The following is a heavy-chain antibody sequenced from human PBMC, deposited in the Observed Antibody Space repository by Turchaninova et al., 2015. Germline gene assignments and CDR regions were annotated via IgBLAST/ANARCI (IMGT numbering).Heavy chain of an antibody. J-gene: IGHJ4*02. V-gene: IGHV1-46*01. Sequence: QVQLVQSGAEVKKPGASVKVSCKSSGYTFTDYHMHWVRQAPGQVLEWMGLINPASGGTNYAQKIQGRVTMTRDTSTSTVYMDLSRLSFEDTATYYCARDAWGSDYWGQGTPVTVSS. CDR3: ARDAWGSDY. D-gene: IGHD7-27*01. CDR1: GYTFTDYH. CDR2: INPASGGT.